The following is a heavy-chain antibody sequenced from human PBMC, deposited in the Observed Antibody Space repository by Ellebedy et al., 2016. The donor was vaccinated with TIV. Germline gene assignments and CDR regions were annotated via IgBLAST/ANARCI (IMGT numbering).Heavy chain of an antibody. CDR3: TRGGTSYSDY. CDR1: GGSISSSSYY. D-gene: IGHD1-1*01. Sequence: SETLSLTCTFSGGSISSSSYYWGWIRQSPGKGLEWIGSIYYSGSTYYNPSLKSRITISVDTSKNQFSLKLSSVTAADTAVYYCTRGGTSYSDYWGQGTLVTVSS. CDR2: IYYSGST. V-gene: IGHV4-39*07. J-gene: IGHJ4*02.